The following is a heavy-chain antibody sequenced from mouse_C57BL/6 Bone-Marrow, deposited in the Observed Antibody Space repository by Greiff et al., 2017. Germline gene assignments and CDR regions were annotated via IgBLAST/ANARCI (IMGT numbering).Heavy chain of an antibody. D-gene: IGHD2-2*01. V-gene: IGHV5-15*01. CDR3: ARQGNYGYPFAY. CDR1: GFTFSDYG. Sequence: EVKLMESGGGLVQPGGSLKLSCAASGFTFSDYGMAWVRQAPRKGPEWVAFISNLAYSIYYADTVTGRFTISRENAKNTLYLEMSSLRSEDTAMYYCARQGNYGYPFAYWGQGTLVTVSA. J-gene: IGHJ3*01. CDR2: ISNLAYSI.